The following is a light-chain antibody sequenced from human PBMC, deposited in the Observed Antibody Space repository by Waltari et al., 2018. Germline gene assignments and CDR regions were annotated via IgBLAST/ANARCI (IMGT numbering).Light chain of an antibody. Sequence: DIQLTQSPSYLSASVGDRVTITSRATQTLTTYLNWYQQRPGTAPKFLIYAASNLETGVPSRFSGGGSGTDFTLTISGLQPDDFATYYCQQSKEVPFTFGQGTKLEIK. V-gene: IGKV1-39*01. J-gene: IGKJ2*01. CDR1: QTLTTY. CDR2: AAS. CDR3: QQSKEVPFT.